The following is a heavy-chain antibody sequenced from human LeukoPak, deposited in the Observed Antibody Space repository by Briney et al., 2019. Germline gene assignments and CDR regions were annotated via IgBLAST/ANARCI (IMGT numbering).Heavy chain of an antibody. CDR1: GGSISSYY. CDR2: IYYSGST. Sequence: SETLSLTCTVSGGSISSYYWSWIRQPPGKGLEWIGYIYYSGSTNYNPSLKSRVTISVDTSKNQFSLKLSSVTAADTAVYYCARASYYGSGFGCWGQGTLVTVSS. CDR3: ARASYYGSGFGC. D-gene: IGHD3-10*01. J-gene: IGHJ4*02. V-gene: IGHV4-59*01.